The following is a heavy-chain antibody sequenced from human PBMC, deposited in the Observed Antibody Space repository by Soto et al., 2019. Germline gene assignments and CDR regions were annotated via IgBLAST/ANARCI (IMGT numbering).Heavy chain of an antibody. CDR1: GFTFSDNH. CDR3: SRDLGS. J-gene: IGHJ5*02. CDR2: TRNKANSYTT. V-gene: IGHV3-72*01. Sequence: EVQLVESGGGLVQPGGSLRLSCAASGFTFSDNHMDWVRQAPGKGLEWVGRTRNKANSYTTEYAASVKGRFTISRDDSTTSLYLQMNSLKTEDTAVYYCSRDLGSWGQGTLVTVSS.